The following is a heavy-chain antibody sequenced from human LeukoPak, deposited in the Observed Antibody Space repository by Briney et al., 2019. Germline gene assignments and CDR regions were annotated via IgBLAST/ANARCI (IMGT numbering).Heavy chain of an antibody. Sequence: GGSLRLSCAASGFTFSSSWMSWVRQAPGKGLEWVANIKPDGSEKYYVDSVKGRFTISRDNAKNSLYLQMNSLRAEDTAVYYCARDTVGFTDYWGQGTLVTVSS. J-gene: IGHJ4*02. CDR3: ARDTVGFTDY. V-gene: IGHV3-7*01. CDR2: IKPDGSEK. D-gene: IGHD1-26*01. CDR1: GFTFSSSW.